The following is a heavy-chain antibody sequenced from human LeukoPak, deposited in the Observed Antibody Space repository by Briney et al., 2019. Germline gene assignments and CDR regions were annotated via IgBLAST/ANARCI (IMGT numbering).Heavy chain of an antibody. CDR2: IRQDGSDK. CDR3: ARVLSGYTDY. Sequence: GGSLRLSCAASGFTFNNYWMSWVRQSPGKGLEWVANIRQDGSDKYYVDSVKGRFTISRDNAKNSLYLQMNSLRAEDTAVYYCARVLSGYTDYWGQGTLVTVSS. V-gene: IGHV3-7*01. D-gene: IGHD3-22*01. J-gene: IGHJ4*02. CDR1: GFTFNNYW.